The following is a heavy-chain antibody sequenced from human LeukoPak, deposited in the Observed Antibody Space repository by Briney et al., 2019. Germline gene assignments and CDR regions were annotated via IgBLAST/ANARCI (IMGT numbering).Heavy chain of an antibody. Sequence: PSETLSLTCTVSGGSISGYYWSWIRQPAGKGLEWIGRIYTSGSTNYNPSLKSRVTMSVDTSKNQFSLKLTSVTAADTAVYYCARGYSSGGSCYIFDYWGQGSLVTVSS. V-gene: IGHV4-4*07. CDR1: GGSISGYY. CDR3: ARGYSSGGSCYIFDY. J-gene: IGHJ4*02. CDR2: IYTSGST. D-gene: IGHD2-15*01.